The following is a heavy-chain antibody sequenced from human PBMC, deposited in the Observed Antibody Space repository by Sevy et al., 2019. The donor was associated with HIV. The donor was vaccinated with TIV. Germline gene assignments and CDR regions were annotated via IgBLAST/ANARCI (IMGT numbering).Heavy chain of an antibody. CDR1: GYTFTSYG. CDR2: ISAYNGNT. J-gene: IGHJ3*02. D-gene: IGHD3-10*01. CDR3: AGGGGGLLWFGERELDAFDI. Sequence: ASVKVSCKASGYTFTSYGISWVRQAPGQGLEWMGWISAYNGNTNYAQKLQGRVTMTTDTSTSTAYMELRSLRSDDPAVYYCAGGGGGLLWFGERELDAFDIWGQGTMVTVSS. V-gene: IGHV1-18*01.